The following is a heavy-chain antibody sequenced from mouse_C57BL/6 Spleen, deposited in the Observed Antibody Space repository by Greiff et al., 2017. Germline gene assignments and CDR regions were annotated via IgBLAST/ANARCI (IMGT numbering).Heavy chain of an antibody. D-gene: IGHD2-4*01. V-gene: IGHV14-1*01. CDR2: IDPEAGDT. CDR3: TTPYDYDGWFAY. J-gene: IGHJ3*01. Sequence: VHVKQSGAELVRPWASVTLSCTASGFNIKDYYMHWVKQRPEQGLEWIGRIDPEAGDTEYAPKFPGKATMTADTSSNTAYLQLSSLTSEDTAVYYCTTPYDYDGWFAYWGQGTLVTVSA. CDR1: GFNIKDYY.